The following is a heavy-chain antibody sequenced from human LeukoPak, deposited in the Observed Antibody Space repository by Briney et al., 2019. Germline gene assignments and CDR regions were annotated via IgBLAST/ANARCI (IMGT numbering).Heavy chain of an antibody. V-gene: IGHV3-30*14. CDR1: GFTFSTHT. Sequence: GKSLRLSCAASGFTFSTHTMHWVRQAPGKGLDWVAFISYDGTNDYYADSVKGRFTISRDNSKSTLYLQMSSLRAEDTAVYYCVKIEGYSSSWTNWGQGTLVTVSS. D-gene: IGHD6-13*01. J-gene: IGHJ4*02. CDR3: VKIEGYSSSWTN. CDR2: ISYDGTND.